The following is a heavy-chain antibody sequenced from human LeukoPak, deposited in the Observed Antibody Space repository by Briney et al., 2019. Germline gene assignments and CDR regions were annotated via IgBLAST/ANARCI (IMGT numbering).Heavy chain of an antibody. CDR2: ISSSGNTI. Sequence: GGSLRLSCAGSGFTFSTYELNWVRQAPGKGLEWVSYISSSGNTIYYADPVKGRFTISRDNAKNSLYLQMNSLRPEDTAVYYCARKTYSYGDYGYFGLWGRGTLVTVSS. D-gene: IGHD4-17*01. V-gene: IGHV3-48*03. CDR3: ARKTYSYGDYGYFGL. CDR1: GFTFSTYE. J-gene: IGHJ2*01.